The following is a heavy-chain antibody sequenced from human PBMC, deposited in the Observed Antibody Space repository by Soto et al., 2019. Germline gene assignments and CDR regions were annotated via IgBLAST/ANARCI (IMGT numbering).Heavy chain of an antibody. CDR1: GFTFSSYS. CDR3: ARVSNGMDV. Sequence: EVQLVESGGGLGQPGGSLRLSCAASGFTFSSYSMNWVRQAPGKGLEWVSYITSSSSTIYYADSVKGRFTISRDNAKNSLYLQMNSLRAEDTAVYYCARVSNGMDVWGQGTTVTVSS. V-gene: IGHV3-48*01. CDR2: ITSSSSTI. J-gene: IGHJ6*02. D-gene: IGHD4-4*01.